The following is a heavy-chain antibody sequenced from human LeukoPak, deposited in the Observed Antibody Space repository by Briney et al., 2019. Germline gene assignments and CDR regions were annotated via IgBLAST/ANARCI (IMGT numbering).Heavy chain of an antibody. CDR3: ARTPADFNTVTPTDVRY. CDR2: ISGYNGNT. J-gene: IGHJ4*02. CDR1: GYTFKSYG. V-gene: IGHV1-18*01. D-gene: IGHD4-17*01. Sequence: ASVTVSCKASGYTFKSYGVSWVRQAPGQGLEWMGWISGYNGNTNYAQKLQGRVTMTTDTSTSTAYMELRSLRSDDTAVYYCARTPADFNTVTPTDVRYWGQGTLVTVSS.